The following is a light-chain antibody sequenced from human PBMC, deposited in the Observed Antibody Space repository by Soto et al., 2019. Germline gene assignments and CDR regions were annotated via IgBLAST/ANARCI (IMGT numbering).Light chain of an antibody. J-gene: IGLJ1*01. CDR3: SSYTSSSTLYV. V-gene: IGLV2-14*01. CDR1: SSDVGGYNY. CDR2: DVS. Sequence: QSALTQPASVSGSPGQSITISCTGTSSDVGGYNYVSWYQQHPGKAPKLMIYDVSNRPSGVSNRFSGSKSGNTASLTISGLQAEDEANYSCSSYTSSSTLYVFGTGTKVKVL.